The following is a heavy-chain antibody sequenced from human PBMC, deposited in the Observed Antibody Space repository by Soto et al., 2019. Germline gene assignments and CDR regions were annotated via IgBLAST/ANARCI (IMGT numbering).Heavy chain of an antibody. J-gene: IGHJ4*02. D-gene: IGHD6-13*01. V-gene: IGHV3-30-3*01. CDR1: GFTFSSYA. CDR2: ISYDGSNK. CDR3: ARDVPRAAAGIKVSYYFDY. Sequence: QVQLVESGGGVVKPWRSLRLSCAASGFTFSSYAMHWVRQAPGKGLEWVAVISYDGSNKYYADSVKGRFTISRDNSKNTLYLKMNSLRAEDTAVYYCARDVPRAAAGIKVSYYFDYWGQGTLVTVSS.